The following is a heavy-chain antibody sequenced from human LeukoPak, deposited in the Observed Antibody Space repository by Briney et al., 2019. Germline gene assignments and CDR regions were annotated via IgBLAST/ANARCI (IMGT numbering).Heavy chain of an antibody. Sequence: GGSLRLSCAASGFTFNSYAMHWVRQAPGKGLEWVAVISYDGSNKYYADSVKGRFTISRDNSKNTLNLQMNSLRAEDTAVYYCARAQNYGSRFDYWGQGTLVTVSS. CDR2: ISYDGSNK. CDR1: GFTFNSYA. D-gene: IGHD4-17*01. V-gene: IGHV3-30*04. CDR3: ARAQNYGSRFDY. J-gene: IGHJ4*02.